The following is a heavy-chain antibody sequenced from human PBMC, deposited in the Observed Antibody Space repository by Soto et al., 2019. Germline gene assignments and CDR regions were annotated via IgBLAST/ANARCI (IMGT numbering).Heavy chain of an antibody. CDR3: ARSHQGDYALDY. Sequence: QVQLVQSGAEVKKPGSSVKVSCKASGGTFSSYTISWVRQAPGQGLEWIGRIIPILGIANYAQKFQGRVTITADKSTSTAYMELSSLRSEDTAVYYCARSHQGDYALDYWGQGTLVTVSS. V-gene: IGHV1-69*02. CDR1: GGTFSSYT. D-gene: IGHD4-17*01. J-gene: IGHJ4*02. CDR2: IIPILGIA.